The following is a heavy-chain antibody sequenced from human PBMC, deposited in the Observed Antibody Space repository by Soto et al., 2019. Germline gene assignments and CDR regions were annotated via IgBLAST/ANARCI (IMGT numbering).Heavy chain of an antibody. CDR2: ISSSSSYI. J-gene: IGHJ4*02. D-gene: IGHD6-6*01. Sequence: PXVSLRLSCAASGFTFSSYSMNWVRQAPGKGLEWVSSISSSSSYIYYADSVKGRFTISRDNAKNSLYLQMNSLRAEDTAVYYCARAGEYSSSSFDYWGQGTLVTVSS. CDR3: ARAGEYSSSSFDY. V-gene: IGHV3-21*01. CDR1: GFTFSSYS.